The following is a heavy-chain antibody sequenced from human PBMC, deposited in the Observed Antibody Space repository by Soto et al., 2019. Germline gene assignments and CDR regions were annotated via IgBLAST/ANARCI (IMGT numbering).Heavy chain of an antibody. Sequence: ASVKVSCKASGYTFSSYAMHWVRQAPGQRLEWMGWINAGNGNTKYSQKFQGRVTITGDTSASTAYMELSSLRSEDTAVYSCERGTNPYFFDYWGQVTLVTVSS. CDR3: ERGTNPYFFDY. V-gene: IGHV1-3*01. CDR1: GYTFSSYA. CDR2: INAGNGNT. J-gene: IGHJ4*02.